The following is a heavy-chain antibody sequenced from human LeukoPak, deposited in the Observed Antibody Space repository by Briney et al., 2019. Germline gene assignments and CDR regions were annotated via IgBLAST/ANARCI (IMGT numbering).Heavy chain of an antibody. CDR3: ARFRRSSGWTYNFDY. CDR1: GGSISSYY. V-gene: IGHV4-59*01. D-gene: IGHD3-22*01. J-gene: IGHJ4*02. CDR2: IYYSGST. Sequence: SETLSLTCTVSGGSISSYYWSWIRQPPGKGLEWIGYIYYSGSTNFNPSLKSRVTISVDTSKNQFSLKLSSVTAADTAVYYCARFRRSSGWTYNFDYWGQGTLVTVSS.